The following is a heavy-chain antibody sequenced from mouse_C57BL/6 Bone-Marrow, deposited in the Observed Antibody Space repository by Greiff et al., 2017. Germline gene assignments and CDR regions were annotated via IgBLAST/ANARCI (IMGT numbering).Heavy chain of an antibody. CDR1: GYTFTSYW. CDR2: IHPNSGST. V-gene: IGHV1-64*01. CDR3: AIKRYMVTTGFDY. D-gene: IGHD2-2*01. Sequence: QVQLQQPGAELVKPGASVKLSCKASGYTFTSYWMHWVKQRPGQGLEWIGMIHPNSGSTNYNEKFKSKATLTVDKSSSTAYMQLSSLTSEDSAVYYCAIKRYMVTTGFDYWGQGTTLTVSS. J-gene: IGHJ2*01.